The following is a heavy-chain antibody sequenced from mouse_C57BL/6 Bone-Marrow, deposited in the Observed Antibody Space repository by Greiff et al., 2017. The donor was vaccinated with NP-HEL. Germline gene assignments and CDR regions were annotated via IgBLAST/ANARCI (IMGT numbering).Heavy chain of an antibody. CDR2: IYPRSGNT. V-gene: IGHV1-81*01. D-gene: IGHD2-13*01. Sequence: VQLQQSGAELARPGASVKLSCKASGYTFTSYGISWVKQRTGQGLEWIGEIYPRSGNTYYNEKFKGKATLTADKSSSTAYMELRSLTSEDSAVYFCARKVRGWFAYWGQGTLVTVSA. J-gene: IGHJ3*01. CDR3: ARKVRGWFAY. CDR1: GYTFTSYG.